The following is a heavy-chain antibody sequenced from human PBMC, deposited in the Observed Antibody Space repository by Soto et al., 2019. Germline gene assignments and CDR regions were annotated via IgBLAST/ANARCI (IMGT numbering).Heavy chain of an antibody. V-gene: IGHV3-23*01. D-gene: IGHD1-1*01. CDR1: GLKLSDYE. CDR2: ISDTGGDT. J-gene: IGHJ4*02. Sequence: GGSRILSGAGAGLKLSDYEIPWVLQAPGKGLEWVSGISDTGGDTYYADSVKGRFTISRDNSKNTLYLQMNSLSAEDTAVYCCAKAVDGTILPEYWGQGTLVTVPS. CDR3: AKAVDGTILPEY.